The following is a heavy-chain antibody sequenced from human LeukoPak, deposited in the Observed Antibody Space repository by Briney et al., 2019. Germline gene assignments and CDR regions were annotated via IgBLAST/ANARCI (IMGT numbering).Heavy chain of an antibody. Sequence: GGSLRLSCAASGFTFSNYAMHWVRQAPGKGLEWMGGSDPEDGETIYAQKFQGRVTMTEDTSTDTAYMELSSLRSEDTAVYYCATIVKSVDYYDKSGYAYWGQGTLVTVSS. CDR1: GFTFSNYA. J-gene: IGHJ4*02. V-gene: IGHV1-24*01. CDR2: SDPEDGET. D-gene: IGHD3-22*01. CDR3: ATIVKSVDYYDKSGYAY.